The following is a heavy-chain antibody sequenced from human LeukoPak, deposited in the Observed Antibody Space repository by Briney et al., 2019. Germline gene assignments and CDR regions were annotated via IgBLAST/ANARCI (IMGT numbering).Heavy chain of an antibody. CDR2: INPNSGGT. V-gene: IGHV1-2*02. CDR1: GYTFSAYY. Sequence: ASVKVSCKASGYTFSAYYIHWVRQAPAHGLVWMGWINPNSGGTNYAQMFQGRVTMTRDTSISTVYLELSSLRSDDTAVYYCARATLPRSDDYTFDYWGQGTLVTVSS. J-gene: IGHJ4*02. D-gene: IGHD5-24*01. CDR3: ARATLPRSDDYTFDY.